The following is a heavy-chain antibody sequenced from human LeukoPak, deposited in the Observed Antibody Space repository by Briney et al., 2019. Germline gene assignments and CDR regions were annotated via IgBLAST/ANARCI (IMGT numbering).Heavy chain of an antibody. CDR2: IKQDGSEK. D-gene: IGHD1-26*01. J-gene: IGHJ4*02. CDR3: AEDNWELPYYFDY. V-gene: IGHV3-7*01. CDR1: GFTFSSYW. Sequence: GGSLRLSCAASGFTFSSYWMSWVRQAPGKGLEWVANIKQDGSEKYYVDSVKGRFTISRDNAKNSLYLQMNSLRAEDTAVYYCAEDNWELPYYFDYWGQGTLVTVSS.